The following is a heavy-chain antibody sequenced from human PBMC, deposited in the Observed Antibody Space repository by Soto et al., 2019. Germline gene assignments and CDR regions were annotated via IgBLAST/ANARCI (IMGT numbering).Heavy chain of an antibody. D-gene: IGHD2-15*01. V-gene: IGHV4-39*01. Sequence: QLQLQESGPGLVKPSETLSLTCTVSGGSISSSSYYWGWIRQPPGKGLEWIGSIYYSGSTYYNPSLKSRVTISVETSKNQFSLKLSSVTAADTAVYYCASRPDTGYCSGGSCYGGVDYWGQGTLVTVSS. CDR2: IYYSGST. CDR1: GGSISSSSYY. J-gene: IGHJ4*02. CDR3: ASRPDTGYCSGGSCYGGVDY.